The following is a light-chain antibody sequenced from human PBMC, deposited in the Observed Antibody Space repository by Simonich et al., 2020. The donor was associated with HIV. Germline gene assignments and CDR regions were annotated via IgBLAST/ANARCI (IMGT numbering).Light chain of an antibody. CDR2: WAS. Sequence: DIVMTQSPDSLAVSLGERATFNCKSSRSILYSSNNKNYLAWYQQKPGQPPKRLIYWASTRESGVPDRFSASGSGTDFTLTISSLQPDDFATYFCQQYNNYWTFGQGTKVEI. J-gene: IGKJ1*01. CDR1: RSILYSSNNKNY. V-gene: IGKV4-1*01. CDR3: QQYNNYWT.